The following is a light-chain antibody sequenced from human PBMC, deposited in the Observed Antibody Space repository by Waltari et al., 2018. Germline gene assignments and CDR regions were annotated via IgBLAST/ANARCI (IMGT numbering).Light chain of an antibody. CDR3: QQYDNLPRT. V-gene: IGKV1-33*01. CDR2: DAS. Sequence: IQITHSPSSLSASVGDSVTITCQASQEISNYFNWYQQKPGSAPKLLIYDASYLATEVPSMFSGSGSGADFTFTISSLQPEDIATYYGQQYDNLPRTFGGGTKVAIK. CDR1: QEISNY. J-gene: IGKJ4*01.